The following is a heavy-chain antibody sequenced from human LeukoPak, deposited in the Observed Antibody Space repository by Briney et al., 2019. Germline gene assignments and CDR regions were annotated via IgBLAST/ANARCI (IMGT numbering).Heavy chain of an antibody. V-gene: IGHV4-59*01. J-gene: IGHJ3*02. CDR1: GGSISSYY. D-gene: IGHD3-22*01. Sequence: SETLSLTCTVSGGSISSYYWSWIRQPPGKGLEWIGYIYYSGSTNYNPSLKSRVTISVDTSKNQFSLKLSSVTAADTAVYYCARVPRGQYYYDSSQLSNAFDIWGQGTMVTVSS. CDR3: ARVPRGQYYYDSSQLSNAFDI. CDR2: IYYSGST.